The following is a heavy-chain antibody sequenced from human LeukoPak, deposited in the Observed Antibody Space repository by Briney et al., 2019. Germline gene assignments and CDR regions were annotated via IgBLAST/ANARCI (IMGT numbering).Heavy chain of an antibody. V-gene: IGHV3-48*01. CDR3: ARDRGSGGFYFDS. D-gene: IGHD3-16*01. CDR1: GFTFSSYS. J-gene: IGHJ4*02. CDR2: ISSSSSTI. Sequence: GSLRLSCAASGFTFSSYSMNWVRQAPGKGLEWVAYISSSSSTIYYADSVKGRFTISRDNAKNSLYLQMNSLRAEDTAIYYCARDRGSGGFYFDSWGQGSLVTVSS.